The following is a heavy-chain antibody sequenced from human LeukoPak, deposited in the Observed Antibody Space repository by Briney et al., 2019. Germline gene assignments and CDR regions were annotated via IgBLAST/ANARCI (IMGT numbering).Heavy chain of an antibody. V-gene: IGHV4-34*01. D-gene: IGHD3-10*01. CDR2: INNSGST. Sequence: PSETLSLTCAVYGGSFSGYYWSWIRQPPGKGLEWIGEINNSGSTNYNPSLKSRVTISVDTSKNQFSLKLSSVTAADTAVYYCARGGITMVRGVIPYSRWFDPWGQGTLVTVSS. CDR3: ARGGITMVRGVIPYSRWFDP. J-gene: IGHJ5*02. CDR1: GGSFSGYY.